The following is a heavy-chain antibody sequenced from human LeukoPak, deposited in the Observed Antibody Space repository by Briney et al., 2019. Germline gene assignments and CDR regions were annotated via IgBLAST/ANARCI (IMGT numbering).Heavy chain of an antibody. J-gene: IGHJ5*02. CDR1: GGSFSDYF. CDR3: SKNNWFDP. V-gene: IGHV4-34*01. CDR2: IHHGAGT. Sequence: SETLSLTCAIYGGSFSDYFWNWIRQSPGKGLEWIGEIHHGAGTKYNPSLKSRVTISADSPKNQFYLKLTSVTAADTAVYYCSKNNWFDPWGQGTLVTVSS.